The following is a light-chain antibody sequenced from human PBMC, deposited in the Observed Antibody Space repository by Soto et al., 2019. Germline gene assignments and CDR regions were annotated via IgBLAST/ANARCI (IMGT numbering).Light chain of an antibody. J-gene: IGLJ1*01. V-gene: IGLV2-14*03. CDR2: DVS. CDR3: SAYTGTTYA. Sequence: QSVLTQPASVSGSPGQSITISCTGTGSDVRGNKYVSWYQHYPGKAPKLIISDVSNRPSGISNRFSGSKSGDTASLTISGLQAEVDAASYCSAYTGTTYAFRTGTKVPVL. CDR1: GSDVRGNKY.